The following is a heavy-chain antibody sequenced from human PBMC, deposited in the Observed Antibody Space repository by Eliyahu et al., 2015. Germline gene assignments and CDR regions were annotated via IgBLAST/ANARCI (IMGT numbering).Heavy chain of an antibody. Sequence: QLQLQESGPGLVKPSETLSLTCXVSGXPIRSNSHYWGWIRQPPGKGXEWIGSLYHTGTTYYKSSLQSRVTISVDTSKNQSSLKVNSVTAADTAVYYCARQPIFDTEDSWGQGTLVTVSS. D-gene: IGHD2-21*01. V-gene: IGHV4-39*01. CDR2: LYHTGTT. J-gene: IGHJ4*02. CDR1: GXPIRSNSHY. CDR3: ARQPIFDTEDS.